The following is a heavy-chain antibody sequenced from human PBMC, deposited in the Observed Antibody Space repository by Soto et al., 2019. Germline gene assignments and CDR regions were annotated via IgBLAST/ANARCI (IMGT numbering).Heavy chain of an antibody. V-gene: IGHV4-4*02. J-gene: IGHJ6*02. CDR1: GGSISSSNW. D-gene: IGHD3-10*01. CDR2: IYHSGST. Sequence: QVQLQESGPGLVKPSGTLSLTCAVSGGSISSSNWWSWVRQPPGKGLEWIGEIYHSGSTNYNPSLKSRVTISVDKSKNQFSLKLSSVTAADTAVYYCARMHTMVRGVIIMPYYYYGMDVWGQGTTVTVSS. CDR3: ARMHTMVRGVIIMPYYYYGMDV.